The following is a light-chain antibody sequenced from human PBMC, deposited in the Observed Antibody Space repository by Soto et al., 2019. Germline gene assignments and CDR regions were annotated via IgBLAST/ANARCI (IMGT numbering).Light chain of an antibody. Sequence: QSALTQPASVSGSPGQSITISCTGTSSDVGAYNYVSWYQQHPGKAPKLVIYEVTNRPSGVSYRFSGSKSGNTASLTISGLQTEDEADYYCNSYTISSTLVFGGGTKLTVL. CDR2: EVT. CDR3: NSYTISSTLV. CDR1: SSDVGAYNY. V-gene: IGLV2-14*01. J-gene: IGLJ2*01.